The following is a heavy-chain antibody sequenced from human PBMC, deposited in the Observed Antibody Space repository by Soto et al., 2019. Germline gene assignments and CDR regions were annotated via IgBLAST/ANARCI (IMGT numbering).Heavy chain of an antibody. CDR1: GFTFSSYA. J-gene: IGHJ6*02. CDR3: AKDGSYDYYYGMDV. Sequence: GGSLRLSCAASGFTFSSYAMSWVRQAPGKGLEWVSAISGSGGSTYYADSVKGRFTISRDNSKNTLYLQMNILRAEDTAVYYCAKDGSYDYYYGMDVWGQGTTVTVSS. CDR2: ISGSGGST. V-gene: IGHV3-23*01.